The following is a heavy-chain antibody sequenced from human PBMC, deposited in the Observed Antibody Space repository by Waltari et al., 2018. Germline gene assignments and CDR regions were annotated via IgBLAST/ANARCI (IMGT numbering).Heavy chain of an antibody. CDR2: INHIGST. CDR1: GGSFSGYY. D-gene: IGHD3-16*02. Sequence: QVQLQQWGAGLLKPSETLSLTCAVYGGSFSGYYWSWIRQPPGKGLEWIGEINHIGSTNDNPSLKSRVTISVDTSKNQFSLKLSSVTAADTAVYYCARGEGDDYIWGSYRSAFDIWGQGTMVTVSS. J-gene: IGHJ3*02. V-gene: IGHV4-34*01. CDR3: ARGEGDDYIWGSYRSAFDI.